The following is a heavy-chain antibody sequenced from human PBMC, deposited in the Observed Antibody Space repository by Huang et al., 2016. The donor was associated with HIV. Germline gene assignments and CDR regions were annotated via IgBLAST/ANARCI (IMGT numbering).Heavy chain of an antibody. J-gene: IGHJ4*02. V-gene: IGHV4-61*09. CDR1: GPSIASGSYF. D-gene: IGHD3-3*01. Sequence: VQLQESGPGLVKPSQTLSLSCNVSGPSIASGSYFWNWIRQPAGGGLEWIGHILTSGSTDYNPSLKSRVAVSSDTSKNQFSLSLRSVTAADTAVYFCARGRVTSSGVVQSYDYWGQGSLVTVSS. CDR3: ARGRVTSSGVVQSYDY. CDR2: ILTSGST.